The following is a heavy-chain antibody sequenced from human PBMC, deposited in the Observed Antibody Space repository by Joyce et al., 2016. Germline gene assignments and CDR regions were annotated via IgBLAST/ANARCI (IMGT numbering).Heavy chain of an antibody. CDR1: GGDIGSGDYY. J-gene: IGHJ4*02. CDR2: IHYSGDT. D-gene: IGHD4-17*01. CDR3: ARVDYGDYNVYFDY. Sequence: QVQLQESGPGLVKPSQTLSLTSTVSGGDIGSGDYYWSWLRQPPGKGLVWIGYIHYSGDTYYNTSLKSRLTISVDMSKNQISLKLGSVTAGDTDVYYCARVDYGDYNVYFDYWGQGTLVTVSS. V-gene: IGHV4-30-4*01.